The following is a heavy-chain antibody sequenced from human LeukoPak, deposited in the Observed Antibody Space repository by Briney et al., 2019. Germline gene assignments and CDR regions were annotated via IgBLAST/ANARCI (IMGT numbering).Heavy chain of an antibody. J-gene: IGHJ3*02. Sequence: PSETLSLTCTVSGGSISSSSYYWGWIRQPPGKGLEWIGSIYYSGSTYYNPSLKSRVTISVDTSKNQFSLKLSSVTAADTAVYYCARGELRYFDWLSNHDAFDIWGQGTMVTVSS. CDR2: IYYSGST. CDR1: GGSISSSSYY. CDR3: ARGELRYFDWLSNHDAFDI. D-gene: IGHD3-9*01. V-gene: IGHV4-39*01.